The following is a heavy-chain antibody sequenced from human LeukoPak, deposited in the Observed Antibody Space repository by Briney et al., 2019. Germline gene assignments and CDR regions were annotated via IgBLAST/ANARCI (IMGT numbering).Heavy chain of an antibody. Sequence: GRSLRLSCAASGFTLSNYGMHWVRQAPGKGLEGVAAIWHDGSRKYYAESVKGRFTISRDNARNTVYVQMDSLRAEDTAVYYCARDEGDSSGYYPGLWGQGTLVTVSS. CDR3: ARDEGDSSGYYPGL. CDR1: GFTLSNYG. V-gene: IGHV3-33*01. CDR2: IWHDGSRK. D-gene: IGHD3-22*01. J-gene: IGHJ1*01.